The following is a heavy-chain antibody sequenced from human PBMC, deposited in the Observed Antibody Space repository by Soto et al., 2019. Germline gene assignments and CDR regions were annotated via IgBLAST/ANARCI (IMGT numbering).Heavy chain of an antibody. V-gene: IGHV3-30*03. D-gene: IGHD5-12*01. Sequence: VQLVESGGGVVQPGRSLRLSCAPSGFTFSGFGMLWVRQAPGKGLEWVSFISYDGTKTYYADSVKGRFTISRDNPKSTLFLQMDSLRVDDTAVYYCAREGRWLQPPDYWGQGTLVTVSS. CDR2: ISYDGTKT. CDR3: AREGRWLQPPDY. J-gene: IGHJ4*02. CDR1: GFTFSGFG.